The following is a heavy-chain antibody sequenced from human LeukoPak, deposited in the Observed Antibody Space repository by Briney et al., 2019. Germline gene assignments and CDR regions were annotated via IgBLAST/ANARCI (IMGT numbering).Heavy chain of an antibody. D-gene: IGHD3-22*01. CDR3: AREVSEGFDF. CDR1: GFTFSGYS. CDR2: FGTRSTSV. Sequence: GGSLRLSCAAPGFTFSGYSMNWIRQAPGKGLEWVSSFGTRSTSVYHAGSVKGRFAISRDNAKNSLYLQMNSLRAEDTALYYCAREVSEGFDFWGQGTLVTVSS. J-gene: IGHJ4*02. V-gene: IGHV3-21*01.